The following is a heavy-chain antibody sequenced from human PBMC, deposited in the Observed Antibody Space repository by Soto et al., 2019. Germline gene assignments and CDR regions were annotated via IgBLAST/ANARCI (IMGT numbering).Heavy chain of an antibody. V-gene: IGHV4-59*08. J-gene: IGHJ6*03. Sequence: SETLSLTCTVSGGSISSYYWSWIRQPPEKGLEWIGYIYYSGSTNYNPSLESRVTISVDTSKNQCSLKLSSVTAADTAVYYCARHRGFEYSGYDSYYYYYYYMDVWGKGTTVTVSS. CDR3: ARHRGFEYSGYDSYYYYYYYMDV. D-gene: IGHD5-12*01. CDR1: GGSISSYY. CDR2: IYYSGST.